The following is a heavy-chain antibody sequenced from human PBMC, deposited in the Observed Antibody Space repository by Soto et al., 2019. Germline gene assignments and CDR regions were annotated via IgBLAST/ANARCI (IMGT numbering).Heavy chain of an antibody. CDR3: ASSDYGDDEGGYFDC. J-gene: IGHJ4*02. V-gene: IGHV1-45*02. CDR1: GYTFTSRY. CDR2: ITPFNGHS. Sequence: GPSVKVSCKASGYTFTSRYLHWVRQAPGQALEWMGWITPFNGHSIYAQKFQDRVTITRDRSMSTAYMELSSLRSEDTAIYYCASSDYGDDEGGYFDCWGQGALVTVSS. D-gene: IGHD4-17*01.